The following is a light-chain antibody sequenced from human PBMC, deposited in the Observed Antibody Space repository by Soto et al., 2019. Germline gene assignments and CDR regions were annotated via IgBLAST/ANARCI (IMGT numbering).Light chain of an antibody. J-gene: IGKJ2*01. CDR3: QQYYSTPYT. CDR1: QSVLYSSNIKKY. Sequence: DIVMTQSPDSLAVSLGERATINCKSSQSVLYSSNIKKYLAWYQQKPGQPPKLLIYWASTRESGVPDRFSGSGSGTDVTLTISSLQAEDVAVYYCQQYYSTPYTFGQGTKLEIK. CDR2: WAS. V-gene: IGKV4-1*01.